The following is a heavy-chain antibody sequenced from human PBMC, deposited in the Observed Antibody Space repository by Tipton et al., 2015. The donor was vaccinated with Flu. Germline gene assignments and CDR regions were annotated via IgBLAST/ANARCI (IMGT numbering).Heavy chain of an antibody. CDR1: GFRFYDYG. J-gene: IGHJ4*02. V-gene: IGHV3-49*04. CDR3: TRPSFNYGSGSYEDS. CDR2: IRSNPYSGTT. D-gene: IGHD3-10*01. Sequence: SLRFSCKASGFRFYDYGMSWVRQAPGKGLEWVGFIRSNPYSGTTEYAASVKGRFTISRDDSKSIAYLQMNSLKSDDTAVYYCTRPSFNYGSGSYEDSWGQGTLVTVSS.